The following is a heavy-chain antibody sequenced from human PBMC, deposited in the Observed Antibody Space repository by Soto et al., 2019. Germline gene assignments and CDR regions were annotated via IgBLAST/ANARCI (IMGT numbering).Heavy chain of an antibody. CDR2: IKQDGSEK. CDR1: GFTFSSYW. V-gene: IGHV3-7*01. Sequence: LRLSCAASGFTFSSYWMSWARQAPGKGLEWVANIKQDGSEKYYVDSVKGRFTISRDNAKNSLYLQMNSLRAEDTAVYYCAREAVSGWTRFYYYGMDVWGQGTTVTVSS. D-gene: IGHD6-19*01. CDR3: AREAVSGWTRFYYYGMDV. J-gene: IGHJ6*02.